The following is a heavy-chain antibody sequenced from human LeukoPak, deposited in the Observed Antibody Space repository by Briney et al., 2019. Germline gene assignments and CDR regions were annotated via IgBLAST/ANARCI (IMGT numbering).Heavy chain of an antibody. CDR1: GGPISNHNYY. V-gene: IGHV4-39*01. D-gene: IGHD1-1*01. CDR2: IYYSGSP. J-gene: IGHJ4*02. CDR3: ATWRTAKTGFDY. Sequence: SDPLSLTCTVSGGPISNHNYYWAWIRQPPGKGLECIGSIYYSGSPYYNPSLKSRVTISVHTPKNQFSLRLSSVTAADTAVYYCATWRTAKTGFDYWGQGTLVTVSS.